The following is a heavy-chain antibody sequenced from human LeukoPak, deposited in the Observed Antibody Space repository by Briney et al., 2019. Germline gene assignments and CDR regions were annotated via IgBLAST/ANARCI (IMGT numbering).Heavy chain of an antibody. D-gene: IGHD1-1*01. J-gene: IGHJ4*02. CDR2: ITGGHGAT. V-gene: IGHV3-23*01. Sequence: GGSLRLSCSAYGFNFNTYTLTWVRQTPGKRPEWLSAITGGHGATYYADSVRGRFTITRDNSRNTFYLDMSGLRAEDTAVYYCARDRSTDAISEYWGQGTLVAVSS. CDR1: GFNFNTYT. CDR3: ARDRSTDAISEY.